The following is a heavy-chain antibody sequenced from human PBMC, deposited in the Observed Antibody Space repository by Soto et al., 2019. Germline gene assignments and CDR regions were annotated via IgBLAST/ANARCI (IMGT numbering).Heavy chain of an antibody. CDR2: ISYTGSA. CDR1: GGSINYSY. Sequence: PSETLSLTCTVSGGSINYSYWTWIRQPPGKGLEWIGYISYTGSANYNPSLKSRVTISVDTSKNQFSLKLSSVTAADTAVYYCARDYNRYYDFWSGSYGMDVWGQGTTVTVSS. V-gene: IGHV4-59*01. J-gene: IGHJ6*02. CDR3: ARDYNRYYDFWSGSYGMDV. D-gene: IGHD3-3*01.